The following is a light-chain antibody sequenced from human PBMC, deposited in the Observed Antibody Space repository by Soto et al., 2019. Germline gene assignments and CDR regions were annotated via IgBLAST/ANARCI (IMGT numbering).Light chain of an antibody. J-gene: IGKJ5*01. CDR3: QQRSNWPIT. CDR2: DAS. CDR1: QSVFNS. V-gene: IGKV3-11*01. Sequence: IVLKQSPGTLSLSPGERATLSCRASQSVFNSLAWYQQKPGQAPRLLMHDASNRATGIPARFSGSGSGTDFTLTISSLEPEDFAVYYCQQRSNWPITFGQGTRLEIK.